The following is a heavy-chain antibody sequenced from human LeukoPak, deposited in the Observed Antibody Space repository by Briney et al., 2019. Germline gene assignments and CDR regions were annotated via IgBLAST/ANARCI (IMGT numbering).Heavy chain of an antibody. Sequence: SETLSLTCAVYGGSFSGYYWSWIRQPAGKGLEWIGRIYTSGSTNYNPSLKSRVTMSVDTSKNQFSLKLSSVTAADTAVYYCAREDYDILTGNDAFDIWGQGTMVTVSS. V-gene: IGHV4-4*07. CDR1: GGSFSGYY. CDR3: AREDYDILTGNDAFDI. J-gene: IGHJ3*02. CDR2: IYTSGST. D-gene: IGHD3-9*01.